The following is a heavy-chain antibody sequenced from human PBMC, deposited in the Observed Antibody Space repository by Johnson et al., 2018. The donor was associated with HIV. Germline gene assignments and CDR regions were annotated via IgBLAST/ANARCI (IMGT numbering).Heavy chain of an antibody. J-gene: IGHJ3*02. Sequence: SNYMNWVRQAPGKGLVWVARIYSDGTDTAYADSVKGRVTISRDNAKRTLYLQMNSLRAEDTAVYYCARVYARTPGAFDIWGQGTMVTVSS. CDR3: ARVYARTPGAFDI. CDR2: IYSDGTDT. V-gene: IGHV3-74*03. D-gene: IGHD2-2*01. CDR1: SNY.